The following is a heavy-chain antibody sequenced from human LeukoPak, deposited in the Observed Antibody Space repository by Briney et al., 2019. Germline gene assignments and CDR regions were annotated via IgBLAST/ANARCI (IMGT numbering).Heavy chain of an antibody. CDR2: IYWNDDK. Sequence: SCPTPVKTTQTPTLTRTLSGVSLRTHGVGVGWIPQPPGKAPEWVALIYWNDDKRYSPSLKSRLTITKDTSKNQVVLTMTNMDPVDTATYYCAHLAAAGPYYYYGMDVWGQGTTVTVSS. D-gene: IGHD6-13*01. CDR1: GVSLRTHGVG. J-gene: IGHJ6*02. V-gene: IGHV2-5*01. CDR3: AHLAAAGPYYYYGMDV.